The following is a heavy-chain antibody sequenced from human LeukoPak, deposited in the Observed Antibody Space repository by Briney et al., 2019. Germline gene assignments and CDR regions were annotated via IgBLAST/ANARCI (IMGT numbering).Heavy chain of an antibody. D-gene: IGHD6-19*01. CDR1: GFTFSSYG. Sequence: PGGSLRLSCAASGFTFSSYGMHWVRQAPGKGLEWVAVISYDGSNKYYADSVKGRFTISRDNSKNTLYLQMNSLRAEDTAVYYCAKDSSYSSGWYGKNKAIDYWGQGTLVTVSS. CDR2: ISYDGSNK. J-gene: IGHJ4*02. V-gene: IGHV3-30*18. CDR3: AKDSSYSSGWYGKNKAIDY.